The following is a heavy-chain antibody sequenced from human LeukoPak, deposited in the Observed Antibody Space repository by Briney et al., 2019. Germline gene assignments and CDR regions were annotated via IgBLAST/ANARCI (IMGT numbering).Heavy chain of an antibody. D-gene: IGHD1-26*01. Sequence: PGGSLRLSCAASGFTFSTYSLNWVRQAPGKGLEWVSSISPSSSSVYYADSMKGRFTISRDDAKNLLYLQMSSLRVEDTAVYYCGRDQDRGSYHDPIFEYWGQGTLVTVSS. CDR1: GFTFSTYS. J-gene: IGHJ4*02. V-gene: IGHV3-21*06. CDR2: ISPSSSSV. CDR3: GRDQDRGSYHDPIFEY.